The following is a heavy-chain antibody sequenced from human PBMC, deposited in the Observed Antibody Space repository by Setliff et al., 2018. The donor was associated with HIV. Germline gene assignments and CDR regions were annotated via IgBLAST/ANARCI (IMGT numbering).Heavy chain of an antibody. CDR2: VIPGLGIA. CDR1: GGTFSSYR. J-gene: IGHJ4*02. D-gene: IGHD5-12*01. Sequence: GASVKVSCKASGGTFSSYRISWVRQAPGQGLEYMGGVIPGLGIAYYAQRFQGRVTITADESTSTVYMDLSSLRSEDTAMYYCARDAGYIGTSWNYWGQGTLVTV. CDR3: ARDAGYIGTSWNY. V-gene: IGHV1-69*10.